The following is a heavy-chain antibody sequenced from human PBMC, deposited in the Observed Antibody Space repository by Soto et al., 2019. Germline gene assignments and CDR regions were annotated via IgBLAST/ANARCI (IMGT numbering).Heavy chain of an antibody. CDR2: IYHSGST. V-gene: IGHV4-31*06. J-gene: IGHJ6*02. CDR1: GGSISSGTSY. Sequence: SEILSLTCTVSGGSISSGTSYWSWIRPRPGKGLEWIGDIYHSGSTYYTPSLRSRVIISVDTSKNQFSLKLSSVTAADTAVYYCTFAYYYGSGSYPYYYYGMDVWGQGTTVTVSS. D-gene: IGHD3-10*01. CDR3: TFAYYYGSGSYPYYYYGMDV.